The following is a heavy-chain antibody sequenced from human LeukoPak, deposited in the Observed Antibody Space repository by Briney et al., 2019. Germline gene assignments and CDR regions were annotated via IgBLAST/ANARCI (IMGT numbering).Heavy chain of an antibody. Sequence: SETLSLTCTVSGGSISSGGYYWSWIRQPPGKGLEWIGYIYHSGSTYYNPSLKSRVTISVDRSKNQFSLKLSSVTAADTAVYYCARARTYYGSGSYDYWGQGTLVTVSS. D-gene: IGHD3-10*01. CDR3: ARARTYYGSGSYDY. CDR2: IYHSGST. V-gene: IGHV4-30-2*01. J-gene: IGHJ4*02. CDR1: GGSISSGGYY.